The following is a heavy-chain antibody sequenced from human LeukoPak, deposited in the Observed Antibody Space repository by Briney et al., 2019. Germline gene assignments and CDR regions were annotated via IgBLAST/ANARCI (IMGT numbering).Heavy chain of an antibody. CDR3: TTERRFGECFDY. CDR1: GFTFSKAW. D-gene: IGHD3-10*01. V-gene: IGHV3-15*01. CDR2: FKSKTDSGTT. Sequence: GGSLRLSCVASGFTFSKAWMNWVRQAPGEGLEWVGRFKSKTDSGTTDYAAPVKGRFTISRDDSKNTLYLQMNNLKTEDTGVYYCTTERRFGECFDYWGQGTLVTVSS. J-gene: IGHJ4*02.